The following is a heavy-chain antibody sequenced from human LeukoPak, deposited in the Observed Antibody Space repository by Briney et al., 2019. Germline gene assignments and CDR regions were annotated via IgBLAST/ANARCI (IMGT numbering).Heavy chain of an antibody. CDR1: GGSISSYY. CDR2: IYYSGST. Sequence: SETLSLTCTVSGGSISSYYWSWIRQPPGKGLEWIGYIYYSGSTSYNPSPKSRLTISIDTSKTQFYLKLSSVTAADTAVYYCARVVYSGSWGYFDYWGQGILVTVSS. V-gene: IGHV4-59*01. D-gene: IGHD3-10*01. CDR3: ARVVYSGSWGYFDY. J-gene: IGHJ4*02.